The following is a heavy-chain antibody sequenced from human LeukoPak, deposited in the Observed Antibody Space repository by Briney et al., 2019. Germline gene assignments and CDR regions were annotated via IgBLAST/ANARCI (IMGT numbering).Heavy chain of an antibody. CDR1: GFTFSVSV. CDR3: TTLDRYTKGANFDY. D-gene: IGHD5-18*01. Sequence: GGSLRLSCAASGFTFSVSVIHWVRQASGKGLEWVGHIRSRPNNYATAYAASVKGRFTISRDDSRNTAYLQMLSLKTEDTAVYYCTTLDRYTKGANFDYWGQGTLVTVPS. V-gene: IGHV3-73*01. CDR2: IRSRPNNYAT. J-gene: IGHJ4*02.